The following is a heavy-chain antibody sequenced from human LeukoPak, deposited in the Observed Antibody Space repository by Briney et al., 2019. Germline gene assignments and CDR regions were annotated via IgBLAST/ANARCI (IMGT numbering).Heavy chain of an antibody. Sequence: SETLSLTCTVSGGSISSSSYYWGWIRQPPGKGLEWIGSIYYSGSTYYNPSLKSRVTISVDTSKNQFSLKLSSVTAADTAVYYCARHRGEKRSFWYYWGQGTLVTVSS. D-gene: IGHD3-3*01. CDR3: ARHRGEKRSFWYY. J-gene: IGHJ4*02. V-gene: IGHV4-39*01. CDR1: GGSISSSSYY. CDR2: IYYSGST.